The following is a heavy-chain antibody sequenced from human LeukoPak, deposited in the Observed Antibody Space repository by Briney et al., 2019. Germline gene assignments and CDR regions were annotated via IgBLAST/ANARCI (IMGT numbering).Heavy chain of an antibody. CDR3: ARLIMATIGDWFDP. CDR1: GGTFSSYA. Sequence: SVKVSCKASGGTFSSYAISWVRQAPGQGLEWMGGVIPIFGTANYAQKFQGRVTITADESTSTAYMELSSLRSEDTAVYYCARLIMATIGDWFDPWGQGTLVTVSS. D-gene: IGHD5-24*01. V-gene: IGHV1-69*13. J-gene: IGHJ5*02. CDR2: VIPIFGTA.